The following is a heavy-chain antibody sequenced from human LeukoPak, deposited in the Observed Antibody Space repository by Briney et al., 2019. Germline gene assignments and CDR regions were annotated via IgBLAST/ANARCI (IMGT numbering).Heavy chain of an antibody. J-gene: IGHJ5*02. Sequence: GGSLRLSCAASGFTFSGSAMHWVRQASGKGLEWIGRIRSKANSYVTAYAASVTGRFTISRDNAKNSLYLQMNSLRAEDTALYYCAKGDHSSSWFDHWGQGTLVTVSS. V-gene: IGHV3-73*01. D-gene: IGHD6-13*01. CDR1: GFTFSGSA. CDR3: AKGDHSSSWFDH. CDR2: IRSKANSYVT.